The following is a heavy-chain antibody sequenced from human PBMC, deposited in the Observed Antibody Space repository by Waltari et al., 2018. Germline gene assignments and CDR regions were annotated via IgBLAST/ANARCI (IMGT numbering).Heavy chain of an antibody. Sequence: EVQLVESGGGLVQPGGSLRLTCAASGFNFSSYWMSGVRQAPGKGLEWVANIKQDGSEKYYVDSVKGRFTISRDNAKNSLYLQMNSLRAEDTAVYYCARVNWNYFHFDYWGQGTLVTVSS. J-gene: IGHJ4*02. D-gene: IGHD1-7*01. CDR3: ARVNWNYFHFDY. CDR1: GFNFSSYW. V-gene: IGHV3-7*04. CDR2: IKQDGSEK.